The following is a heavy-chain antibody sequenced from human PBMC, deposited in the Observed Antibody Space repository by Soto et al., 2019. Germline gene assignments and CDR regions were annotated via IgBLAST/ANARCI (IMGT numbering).Heavy chain of an antibody. Sequence: GGSLRLSCAVSGFSVNSYYMSWVRQAPGKGLEWVSVLYWDDTTYYADSVKGRFTISRDDPKNILFLQMDRLRAEDTAVYYCTRVQVTALTTWRLFDFWGQGTLVTVSS. CDR2: LYWDDTT. V-gene: IGHV3-66*01. CDR1: GFSVNSYY. J-gene: IGHJ4*02. CDR3: TRVQVTALTTWRLFDF. D-gene: IGHD1-1*01.